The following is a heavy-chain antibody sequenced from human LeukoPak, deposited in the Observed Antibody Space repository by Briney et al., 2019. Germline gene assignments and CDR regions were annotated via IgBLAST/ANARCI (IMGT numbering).Heavy chain of an antibody. CDR3: AKEGITFGGVIAIYYFDY. V-gene: IGHV3-30-3*01. CDR1: GFTFSSYA. CDR2: ISYDGSNK. D-gene: IGHD3-16*02. J-gene: IGHJ4*02. Sequence: GGSLRLSCAASGFTFSSYAMHWVRQAPGKGLEWVAVISYDGSNKYYADSVKGRFTISRDNSKNTLYLQMNSLRAEDTAVYHCAKEGITFGGVIAIYYFDYWGQGTLVTVSS.